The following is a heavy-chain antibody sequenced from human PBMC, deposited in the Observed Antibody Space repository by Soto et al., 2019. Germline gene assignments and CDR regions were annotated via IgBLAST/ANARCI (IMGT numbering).Heavy chain of an antibody. CDR2: ISWNSGSI. Sequence: GGSLRLSCAASGFTFDDYAMHWVRQAPGKGLEWVSGISWNSGSIGYADSVKGRFTISRDNAKNSLYLQMNSLRAEDTALYYCAKDDDILNPLSSGDAFDIWGQGTMVTVSS. V-gene: IGHV3-9*01. J-gene: IGHJ3*02. CDR3: AKDDDILNPLSSGDAFDI. CDR1: GFTFDDYA. D-gene: IGHD3-9*01.